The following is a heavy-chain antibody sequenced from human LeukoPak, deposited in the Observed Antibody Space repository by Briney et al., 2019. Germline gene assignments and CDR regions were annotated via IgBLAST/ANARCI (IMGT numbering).Heavy chain of an antibody. D-gene: IGHD1-14*01. Sequence: ASVKVSCKASGYTFTSYGISWVRQAPGQGLEWMGWISAYNGNTNYAQKLQGRVTMTRDTSTGTVYMELSSLRSEDTAVYYCARLSYGINRDYWGQGTLVTVSS. CDR3: ARLSYGINRDY. V-gene: IGHV1-18*01. J-gene: IGHJ4*02. CDR1: GYTFTSYG. CDR2: ISAYNGNT.